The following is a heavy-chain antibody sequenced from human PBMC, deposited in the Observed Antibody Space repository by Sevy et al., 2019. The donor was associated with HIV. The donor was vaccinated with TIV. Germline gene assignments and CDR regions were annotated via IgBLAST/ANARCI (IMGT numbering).Heavy chain of an antibody. Sequence: GGSLRLSCAASGFPFNDHAMHWVRQVPGKGLEWVSGVSWNSRYIGYADSVKGRFTISRDNARHFLYLEMNSLRPEDMAVSYCAKDINRGCDGVNCYSYYYYFYGLDVWGQGTTVTVSS. V-gene: IGHV3-9*03. J-gene: IGHJ6*02. CDR3: AKDINRGCDGVNCYSYYYYFYGLDV. CDR2: VSWNSRYI. D-gene: IGHD2-21*01. CDR1: GFPFNDHA.